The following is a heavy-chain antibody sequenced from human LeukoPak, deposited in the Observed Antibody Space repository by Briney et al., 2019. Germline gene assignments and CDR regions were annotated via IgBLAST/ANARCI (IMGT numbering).Heavy chain of an antibody. Sequence: PSETLSLTCTVSGDSISSYSWSWIRQPPGKGLEWIGYIYYGGSIKYNPSLKSRVTISVDKSKNQFSMKLNSGTAADTAVDYWARGSVGKCGGGCYLKWFDPWGEGTLVTVSS. CDR2: IYYGGSI. J-gene: IGHJ5*02. D-gene: IGHD2-15*01. CDR1: GDSISSYS. CDR3: ARGSVGKCGGGCYLKWFDP. V-gene: IGHV4-59*01.